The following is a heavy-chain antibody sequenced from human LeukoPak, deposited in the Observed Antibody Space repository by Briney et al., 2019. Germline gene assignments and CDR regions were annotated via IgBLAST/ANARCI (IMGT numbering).Heavy chain of an antibody. J-gene: IGHJ6*03. CDR3: ARGYYYDSSGYYYGSYYYYMDV. CDR1: GDSVSSNSAA. D-gene: IGHD3-22*01. CDR2: TYYRSKWYN. Sequence: SQTLSLTCAISGDSVSSNSAAWNWIRQSPSRGLEWLGRTYYRSKWYNDYALSVKSRITINPDTSKNQFSLQLNSVTPEDTAVYYCARGYYYDSSGYYYGSYYYYMDVWGKGTTVTVSS. V-gene: IGHV6-1*01.